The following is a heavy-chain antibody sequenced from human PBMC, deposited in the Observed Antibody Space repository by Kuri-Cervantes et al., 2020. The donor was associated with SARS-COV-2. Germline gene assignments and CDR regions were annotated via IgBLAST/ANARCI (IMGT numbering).Heavy chain of an antibody. D-gene: IGHD4-17*01. CDR2: IRSKAYGGTT. CDR3: TTDFLPPAVTSPCFDY. J-gene: IGHJ4*02. CDR1: GFTFSSYA. V-gene: IGHV3-49*04. Sequence: GGSLRLSCAASGFTFSSYAMSWVRQAPGKGLEWVGFIRSKAYGGTTEYAASVKGRFTISRDDSKNTLYLQMNSLKTEDTAVYYCTTDFLPPAVTSPCFDYWGQGTLVTVSS.